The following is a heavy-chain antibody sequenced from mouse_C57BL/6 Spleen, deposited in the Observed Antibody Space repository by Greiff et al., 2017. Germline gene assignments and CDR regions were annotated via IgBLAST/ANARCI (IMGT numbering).Heavy chain of an antibody. CDR3: ARYWAPYYFDY. CDR2: LYPGDGDT. V-gene: IGHV1-80*01. Sequence: QVQLQQSGAELVKPGASVKISCKASGYAFSSYWMNWVKQRPGKGLEWIGQLYPGDGDTNYNGKFKGKATLTADKSSSTAYMQLSSLTSEDSAVYFCARYWAPYYFDYWGQGTTLTVSS. CDR1: GYAFSSYW. J-gene: IGHJ2*01.